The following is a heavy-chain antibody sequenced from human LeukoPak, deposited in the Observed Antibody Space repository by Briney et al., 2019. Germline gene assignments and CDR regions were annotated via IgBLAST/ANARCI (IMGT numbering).Heavy chain of an antibody. CDR3: AGAATDYYYYMDV. CDR2: IRASGGST. Sequence: GGSLRLSCAASGFTFSSYGMSWVRQAPGKGLEWVSAIRASGGSTYYADSVKGRFTISRDNSKNTLYLQMNGLSADDTAVYYCAGAATDYYYYMDVWGKGTTVTISS. CDR1: GFTFSSYG. D-gene: IGHD1-26*01. V-gene: IGHV3-23*01. J-gene: IGHJ6*03.